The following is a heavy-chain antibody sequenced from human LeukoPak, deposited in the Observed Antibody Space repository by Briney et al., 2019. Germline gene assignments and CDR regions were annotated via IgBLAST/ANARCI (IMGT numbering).Heavy chain of an antibody. D-gene: IGHD1-26*01. CDR3: ARLVGAYDFDY. V-gene: IGHV3-7*03. Sequence: PGGSLRLSCAASGFTFSSYWMIWVRQAPGKGLEWVANIKQDGSEKYYVDSVKGRFTISRDNAKNSLYLQMNSLRAEDTAVYYCARLVGAYDFDYWGQGTLVTVSS. CDR2: IKQDGSEK. CDR1: GFTFSSYW. J-gene: IGHJ4*02.